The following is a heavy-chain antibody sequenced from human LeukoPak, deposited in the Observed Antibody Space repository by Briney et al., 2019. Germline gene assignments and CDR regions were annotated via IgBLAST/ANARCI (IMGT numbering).Heavy chain of an antibody. CDR1: GFTFTNAW. CDR2: NKSKTDGGTT. D-gene: IGHD1-26*01. V-gene: IGHV3-15*01. J-gene: IGHJ4*02. Sequence: GVTVRLSCSASGFTFTNAWMSWVRQAPGKGLEWVGRNKSKTDGGTTDYAAPVKGRFSISRDDSKNTLYLQMNSLKSEDTAVYYCKGGRFWGQGTLVTVSS. CDR3: KGGRF.